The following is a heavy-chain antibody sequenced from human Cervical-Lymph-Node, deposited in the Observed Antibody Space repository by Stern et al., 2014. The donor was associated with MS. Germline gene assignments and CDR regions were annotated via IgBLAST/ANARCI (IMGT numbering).Heavy chain of an antibody. V-gene: IGHV3-74*01. D-gene: IGHD1-14*01. J-gene: IGHJ6*02. CDR3: ARDYNLDV. Sequence: VQLVQSGGGLVQPGGSLRLSCAASGFTFSNYWMHWVRQAPGKGLVWVSRLNHDGSSTNYADSALGRFTISRDNAKNTLYLQMNSLRAEDTAVYYCARDYNLDVWGQGTTVTVSS. CDR2: LNHDGSST. CDR1: GFTFSNYW.